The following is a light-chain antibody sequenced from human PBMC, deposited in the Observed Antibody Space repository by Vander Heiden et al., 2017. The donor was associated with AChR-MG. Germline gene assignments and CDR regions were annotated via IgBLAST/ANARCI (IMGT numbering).Light chain of an antibody. CDR1: QSVSSN. Sequence: VIPTAPVTLSVSPGERATLSCRASQSVSSNLAWYQQKPGQAPRLLISGASARETGIPCRFSGSGSGTEFTLTISSLQSEDFGVYYCQQYNKWPRTFGPGTKVDFK. CDR2: GAS. V-gene: IGKV3-15*01. CDR3: QQYNKWPRT. J-gene: IGKJ3*01.